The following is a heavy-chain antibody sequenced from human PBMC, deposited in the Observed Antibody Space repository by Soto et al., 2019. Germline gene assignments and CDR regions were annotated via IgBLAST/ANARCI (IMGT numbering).Heavy chain of an antibody. CDR3: AKDMQQWLETFDY. CDR2: ISWNSGSI. D-gene: IGHD6-19*01. CDR1: GFTFDDYA. Sequence: SLRLSCAASGFTFDDYAMHWIRQAPGKGLEWVSGISWNSGSIGYADSVKGRFTISRDNAKNSLYLQMNSLRAEDTALYYCAKDMQQWLETFDYWGQGTLVTVSS. J-gene: IGHJ4*02. V-gene: IGHV3-9*01.